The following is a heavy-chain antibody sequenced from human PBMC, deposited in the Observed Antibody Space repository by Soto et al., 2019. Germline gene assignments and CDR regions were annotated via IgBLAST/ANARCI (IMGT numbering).Heavy chain of an antibody. J-gene: IGHJ4*01. CDR2: ISNTGTTV. Sequence: EVQLVESGGGLVQPGGSLRLSCAASGFTFSNYTMNWVRQAPGKGLEWVSYISNTGTTVYYADSVKGRFSISRDNGQNSLFLQMNSLGAGDTAIYYCARGGIYGDYVARWGQGTLVTVSS. CDR3: ARGGIYGDYVAR. CDR1: GFTFSNYT. V-gene: IGHV3-48*01. D-gene: IGHD4-17*01.